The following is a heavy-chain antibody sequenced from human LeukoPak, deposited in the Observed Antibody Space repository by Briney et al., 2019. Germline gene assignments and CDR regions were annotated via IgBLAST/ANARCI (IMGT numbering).Heavy chain of an antibody. D-gene: IGHD3-9*01. CDR2: INHSGST. J-gene: IGHJ4*02. Sequence: SETLSLTCAVYGGSFSGYYWSWIRQPPGKGLEWIGEINHSGSTNYNPSLKSRVTISVDTSKNQFSLKLSSVTAADTAVYYCAREKTYYDILTGYLYYFDYWGQGTLVTVSS. CDR3: AREKTYYDILTGYLYYFDY. V-gene: IGHV4-34*01. CDR1: GGSFSGYY.